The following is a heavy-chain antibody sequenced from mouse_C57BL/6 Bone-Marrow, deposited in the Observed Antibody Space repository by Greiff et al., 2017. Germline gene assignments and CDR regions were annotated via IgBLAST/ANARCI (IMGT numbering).Heavy chain of an antibody. CDR2: IDPSDSLT. V-gene: IGHV1-69*01. CDR1: GYTFPSYW. J-gene: IGHJ3*01. CDR3: ARGGCHRFAY. Sequence: QVQLQQPGAELVMPGASVKLSCKASGYTFPSYWMHWVKQRPGKGLEWIGEIDPSDSLTNYNQKFKGKFTLTVDKSSSTAYMQLSSLTSEDSAVDYCARGGCHRFAYWGQGTLGTVSA.